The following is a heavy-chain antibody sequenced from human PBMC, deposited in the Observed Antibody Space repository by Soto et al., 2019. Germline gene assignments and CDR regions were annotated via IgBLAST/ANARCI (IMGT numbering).Heavy chain of an antibody. V-gene: IGHV1-69*01. CDR3: ARDSRYDILTGYYPLYYYGMDV. J-gene: IGHJ6*02. CDR2: IIPIFGTA. D-gene: IGHD3-9*01. Sequence: QVQLVQSGAEVKKPGSSVKVSCKASGGTFSSYAIIWVRQAPGQGLEWMGGIIPIFGTANYAQKFQGRVTITADESTSTAYMELSSLRSEDTAVYYCARDSRYDILTGYYPLYYYGMDVWGQGTTGTVTS. CDR1: GGTFSSYA.